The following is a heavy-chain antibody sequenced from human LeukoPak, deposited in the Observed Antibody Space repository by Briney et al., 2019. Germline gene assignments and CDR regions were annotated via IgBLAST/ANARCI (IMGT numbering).Heavy chain of an antibody. CDR2: VDPEDGET. D-gene: IGHD6-13*01. CDR3: ATGLAAAGTRGY. CDR1: GYTFTDYY. J-gene: IGHJ4*02. Sequence: ASVKVSCKVSGYTFTDYYMHWVQQAPGKGLEWMGLVDPEDGETIYAEKFQGRVTITADTSADTAYMELSSLRSEDTAVYYCATGLAAAGTRGYWGQGTLVTVSS. V-gene: IGHV1-69-2*01.